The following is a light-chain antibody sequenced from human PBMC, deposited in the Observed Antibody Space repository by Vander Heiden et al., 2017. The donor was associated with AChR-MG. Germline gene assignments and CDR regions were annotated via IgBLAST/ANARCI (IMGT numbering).Light chain of an antibody. CDR1: SSDVGGYNY. Sequence: QSALPQPASVSGSPGQSITISCTGTSSDVGGYNYVSWYQQHPGKAPKLMIYDVSKRPSGVSNRCSGSKSGNTASLTISGLQAEDEADYYCSSYTSSSVVFGGGTKLTVL. CDR2: DVS. J-gene: IGLJ2*01. CDR3: SSYTSSSVV. V-gene: IGLV2-14*01.